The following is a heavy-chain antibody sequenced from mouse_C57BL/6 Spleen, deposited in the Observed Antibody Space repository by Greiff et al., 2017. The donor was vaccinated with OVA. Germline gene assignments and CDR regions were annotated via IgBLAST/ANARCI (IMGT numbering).Heavy chain of an antibody. CDR1: GYAFTNYL. Sequence: QVQLQQSGAELVRPGTSVKVSCKASGYAFTNYLIEWVKQRPGQGLEWIGVINPGSGGTNYNEKFKGKATLTADKSSSTAYMQLSSLTSEDSAVYFCARYCGSSYWYFDVWGTGTTVTVSS. V-gene: IGHV1-54*01. CDR3: ARYCGSSYWYFDV. J-gene: IGHJ1*03. D-gene: IGHD1-1*01. CDR2: INPGSGGT.